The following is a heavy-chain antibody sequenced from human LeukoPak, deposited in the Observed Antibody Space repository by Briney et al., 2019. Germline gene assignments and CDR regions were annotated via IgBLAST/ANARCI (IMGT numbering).Heavy chain of an antibody. D-gene: IGHD3-10*01. CDR3: ARVATGSYDWFDP. CDR1: GFTLNGYW. V-gene: IGHV3-74*01. J-gene: IGHJ5*02. Sequence: GESLGLSCAAPGFTLNGYWMHWVRQAPGKGLVWVSRINSDGSTTSYADSVKGRFTISRDNSKNTLYLQMNSLRAEDTAVYFCARVATGSYDWFDPWGQGTLVTLSS. CDR2: INSDGSTT.